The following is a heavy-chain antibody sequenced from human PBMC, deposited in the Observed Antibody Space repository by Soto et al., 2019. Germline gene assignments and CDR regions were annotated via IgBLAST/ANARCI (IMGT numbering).Heavy chain of an antibody. D-gene: IGHD6-19*01. Sequence: SETLSLTCAVYGGSLRGYYWSWIRQPPGMALEWIGEINHSGTTNYNPSLKSRVTISVDTSRNHISLKLMSVIVADTARFYCGRSGAVARPFAYWGPGTRVTVSS. CDR1: GGSLRGYY. CDR3: GRSGAVARPFAY. CDR2: INHSGTT. V-gene: IGHV4-34*01. J-gene: IGHJ4*02.